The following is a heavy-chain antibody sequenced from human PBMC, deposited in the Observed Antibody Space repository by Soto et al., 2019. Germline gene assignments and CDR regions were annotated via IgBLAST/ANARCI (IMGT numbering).Heavy chain of an antibody. D-gene: IGHD2-21*01. Sequence: EVQLLESGGGLVRPGGSRRLPCEPSGLTFITFAMTWVRQAPGKGLEWVSAISGSGDNTYYADSVKGRFTMSRDNSKSTLYLQMNSLRGDDTAVYHCAKGRGVLFYFDQWGQGTLVTVSS. J-gene: IGHJ4*02. CDR1: GLTFITFA. CDR3: AKGRGVLFYFDQ. V-gene: IGHV3-23*01. CDR2: ISGSGDNT.